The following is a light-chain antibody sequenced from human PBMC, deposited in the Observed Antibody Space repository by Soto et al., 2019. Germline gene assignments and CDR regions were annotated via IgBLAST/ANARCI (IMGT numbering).Light chain of an antibody. CDR3: SSYTSSSTWV. CDR1: SSDVGGYNY. CDR2: DVS. V-gene: IGLV2-14*01. Sequence: QSALTQPASVSGSPGQSITISCTGTSSDVGGYNYVSWYQQHPGKAPKLMIYDVSNRPSGVSNRFSGSKSGNTASLTISGLQAADEADYYCSSYTSSSTWVFGGGTKLTV. J-gene: IGLJ3*02.